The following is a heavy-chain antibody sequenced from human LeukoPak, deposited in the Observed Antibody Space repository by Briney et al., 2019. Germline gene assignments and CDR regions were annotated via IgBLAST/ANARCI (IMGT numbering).Heavy chain of an antibody. D-gene: IGHD4-11*01. CDR3: ARGRLQTPPVYYYYYMDV. V-gene: IGHV1-69*06. Sequence: SVKVSCKASGGTFSSYAISWVRQAPGQGLGWMGGIIPIFGTANYAQKFQGRVTITADKSTSTAYMELSSLRSEDTAVYYCARGRLQTPPVYYYYYMDVWGKGTTVTVSS. CDR1: GGTFSSYA. CDR2: IIPIFGTA. J-gene: IGHJ6*03.